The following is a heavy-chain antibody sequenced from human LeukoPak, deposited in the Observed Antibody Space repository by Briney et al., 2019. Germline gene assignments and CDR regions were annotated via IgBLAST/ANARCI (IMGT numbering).Heavy chain of an antibody. J-gene: IGHJ4*02. V-gene: IGHV4-4*07. D-gene: IGHD6-19*01. Sequence: SETLSLTCTVSGDSISNYFWSWIRQTAGKGLEWIGRIYASGSPSSHPSLKSRVTMSVDTSKNHFSLNLSSVAAADTAVYYCAGQTSVAGLVYWGQGTLVTVSS. CDR1: GDSISNYF. CDR3: AGQTSVAGLVY. CDR2: IYASGSP.